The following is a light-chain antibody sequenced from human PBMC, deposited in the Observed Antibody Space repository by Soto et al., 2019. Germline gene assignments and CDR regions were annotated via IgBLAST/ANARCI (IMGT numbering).Light chain of an antibody. V-gene: IGKV3-20*01. CDR3: QQCGYLVT. J-gene: IGKJ4*01. CDR1: QRISNTY. CDR2: GAS. Sequence: EIVLTQSPGTLSLSPGERASLSCRASQRISNTYLAWYQQKPGRAHRLLIYGASSRATGIPDRFSGSGSGTDFTLTISRLEPEDFAMYYCQQCGYLVTFGGGTKVDIK.